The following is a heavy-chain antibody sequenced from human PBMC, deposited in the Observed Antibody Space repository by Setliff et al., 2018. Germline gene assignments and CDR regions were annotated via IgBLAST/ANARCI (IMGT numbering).Heavy chain of an antibody. V-gene: IGHV1-18*01. CDR1: GYSFSFFG. J-gene: IGHJ3*02. CDR3: ARRPIALAGYRKGAFDI. CDR2: VSTYNGDT. D-gene: IGHD6-19*01. Sequence: GASVKVSCKASGYSFSFFGITWVRQAPGQGLEWMGWVSTYNGDTNCAQKFRGRVTMTTDISTSTAYMELRTLRSDDTAVYYCARRPIALAGYRKGAFDIWGQGTVVTVSS.